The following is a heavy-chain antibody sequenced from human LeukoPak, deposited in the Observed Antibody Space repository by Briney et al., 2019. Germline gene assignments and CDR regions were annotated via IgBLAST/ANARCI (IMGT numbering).Heavy chain of an antibody. V-gene: IGHV4-39*01. D-gene: IGHD5-24*01. CDR2: ISYRGTT. CDR3: ARGPHPGGAGYNLVDH. CDR1: GGSISSSSYY. J-gene: IGHJ4*02. Sequence: PSETLSLTCTVSGGSISSSSYYWGWLRQPPGTGLEWIGSISYRGTTFYNPSLKSRVTISVDTSKNQFFLRVSSVTAADTAVYYCARGPHPGGAGYNLVDHWGQGTLVTVSP.